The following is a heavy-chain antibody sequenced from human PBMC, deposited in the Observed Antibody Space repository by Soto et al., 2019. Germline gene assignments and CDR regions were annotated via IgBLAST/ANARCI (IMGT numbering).Heavy chain of an antibody. Sequence: WASVKVSCKASGYTFTSYGISWVRQAPGQGLEWMGWISAYNGNTNYAQKLQGRVTMTADTSTSTAYMELRSLRSDDTAVYYCASIPRSRNYYYYGMDVWGQGTTVTVSS. CDR3: ASIPRSRNYYYYGMDV. CDR1: GYTFTSYG. CDR2: ISAYNGNT. D-gene: IGHD2-21*01. J-gene: IGHJ6*02. V-gene: IGHV1-18*01.